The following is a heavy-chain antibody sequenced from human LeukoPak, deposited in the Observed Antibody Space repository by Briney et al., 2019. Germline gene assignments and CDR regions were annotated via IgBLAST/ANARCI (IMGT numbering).Heavy chain of an antibody. V-gene: IGHV4-31*03. CDR3: ASQRGSGNYGMDV. CDR1: GGSISSGGYY. CDR2: IYYSGST. D-gene: IGHD2-15*01. J-gene: IGHJ6*04. Sequence: SETLSLTCTVSGGSISSGGYYWSWIRQHPGKGLEWIGYIYYSGSTYYNPSLKSRVTISVDTSKNQFSLKLSSVTAADTAVYYCASQRGSGNYGMDVWGKGTTVTVSS.